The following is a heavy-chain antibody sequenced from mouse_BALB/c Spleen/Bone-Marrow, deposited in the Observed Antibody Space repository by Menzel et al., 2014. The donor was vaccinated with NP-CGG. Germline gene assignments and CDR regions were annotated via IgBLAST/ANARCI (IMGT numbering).Heavy chain of an antibody. V-gene: IGHV7-3*02. Sequence: EVKVVESGGGLVQPGGSLRLFCTTSGFTFTDYYMSWVRQPPGKALEWLAFIRNKAYGYTTEYSASVRGRFTISRDNSQSILYLQMNTLRAEDSATYYCARFPMDYWGQGTSVTVSS. CDR2: IRNKAYGYTT. J-gene: IGHJ4*01. CDR3: ARFPMDY. CDR1: GFTFTDYY.